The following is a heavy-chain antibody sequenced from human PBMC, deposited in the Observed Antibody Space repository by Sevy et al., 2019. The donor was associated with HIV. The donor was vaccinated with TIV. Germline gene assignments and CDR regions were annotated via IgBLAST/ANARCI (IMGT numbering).Heavy chain of an antibody. Sequence: SETLSLTCTVSGDSISSYYWSWIRQPAGKGLEWVGRIYTRGRTNYNPSLKSRVTMSGDTSKNQFSLKLNSVTAADTAVYYCAREDCSGGSCYFQHWGQGTLVTVSS. D-gene: IGHD2-15*01. V-gene: IGHV4-4*07. CDR1: GDSISSYY. CDR3: AREDCSGGSCYFQH. CDR2: IYTRGRT. J-gene: IGHJ1*01.